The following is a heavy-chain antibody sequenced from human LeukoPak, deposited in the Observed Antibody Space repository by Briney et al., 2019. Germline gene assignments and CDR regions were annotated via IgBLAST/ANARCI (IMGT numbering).Heavy chain of an antibody. D-gene: IGHD3-16*01. CDR3: ARGGGAVEH. J-gene: IGHJ4*02. Sequence: PGGSLRLSCTASGFTFGDDAMGWFRQAPGKGLEWVGYIRSKVYGGTTEYAASVKGRFTISRDDSKSITYLQLNSLRTEDTAVYFCARGGGAVEHWGQGALVTVTS. CDR2: IRSKVYGGTT. CDR1: GFTFGDDA. V-gene: IGHV3-49*03.